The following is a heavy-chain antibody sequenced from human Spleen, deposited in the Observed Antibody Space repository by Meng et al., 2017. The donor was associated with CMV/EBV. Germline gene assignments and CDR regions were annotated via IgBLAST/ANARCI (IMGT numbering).Heavy chain of an antibody. V-gene: IGHV3-7*01. CDR3: ARDLTLRFLDSYFSFYGMDV. Sequence: GESLKISCAASGFTFSSYWMSWVRQAPGKGLEWVANIKQDGSNKYYADSVKGRFTISRDNSKNTLYLQMNSLRAEDTAVYYCARDLTLRFLDSYFSFYGMDVWGQGTTVTVSS. CDR1: GFTFSSYW. J-gene: IGHJ6*02. D-gene: IGHD3-3*01. CDR2: IKQDGSNK.